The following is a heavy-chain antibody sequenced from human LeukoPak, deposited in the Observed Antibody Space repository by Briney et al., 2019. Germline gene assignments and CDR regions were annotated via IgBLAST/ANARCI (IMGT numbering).Heavy chain of an antibody. D-gene: IGHD1-26*01. J-gene: IGHJ3*02. CDR3: ARDGYSGSYNNAFDI. V-gene: IGHV4-30-2*01. CDR1: GGSISDAAYY. CDR2: IYHSGST. Sequence: PSETLSLTCTVSGGSISDAAYYWSWIRQPPGKGLEWIGYIYHSGSTYYNPSLKSRVTISVDRSKNQFSLKLSSVTAADTAVYYCARDGYSGSYNNAFDIWGQGTMVTVSS.